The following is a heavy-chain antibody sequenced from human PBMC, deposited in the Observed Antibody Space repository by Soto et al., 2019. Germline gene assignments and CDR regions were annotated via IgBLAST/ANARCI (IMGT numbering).Heavy chain of an antibody. CDR2: ISSSGSTI. D-gene: IGHD2-2*01. CDR1: GFTFSDYY. CDR3: ASQPAFCSSTSCYVRRRPPLDY. J-gene: IGHJ4*02. Sequence: GGSLRLSCAASGFTFSDYYMSWIRQAPGKGLEWVSYISSSGSTIYYADSVKGRFTISRDNAKNSLYLQMNSLRAEDTAVYYCASQPAFCSSTSCYVRRRPPLDYWGQGTLVTVSS. V-gene: IGHV3-11*01.